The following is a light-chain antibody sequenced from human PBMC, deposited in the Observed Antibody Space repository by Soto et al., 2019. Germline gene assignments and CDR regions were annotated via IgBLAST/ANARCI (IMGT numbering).Light chain of an antibody. V-gene: IGLV1-44*01. Sequence: QSALTQPASVSGSPGQSITISCTGTSSDVGGHNYVSWYQQHPGKAPKLLIYSNNQRPSGVPDRFSGSKSGTSASLAISGLQSEDEADYYCAAWDDSLNGPVFGGGTKLTVL. CDR3: AAWDDSLNGPV. CDR2: SNN. CDR1: SSDVGGHNY. J-gene: IGLJ3*02.